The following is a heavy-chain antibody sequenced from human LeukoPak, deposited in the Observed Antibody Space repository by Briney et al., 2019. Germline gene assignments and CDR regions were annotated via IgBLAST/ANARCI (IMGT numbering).Heavy chain of an antibody. CDR3: GRSRGAGPGAHFDV. CDR1: GFSFSDEY. D-gene: IGHD6-19*01. Sequence: GGSLRLSCAASGFSFSDEYMSWIRQAPGQGLEWISYISASGSYTNYADSVKGRFAISRGNAKNSLYLQMNSLRAEDTAVYYCGRSRGAGPGAHFDVWGQGTLVTVSS. V-gene: IGHV3-11*03. J-gene: IGHJ4*02. CDR2: ISASGSYT.